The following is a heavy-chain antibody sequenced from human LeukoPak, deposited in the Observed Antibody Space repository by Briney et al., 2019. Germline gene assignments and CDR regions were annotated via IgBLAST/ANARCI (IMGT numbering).Heavy chain of an antibody. D-gene: IGHD3-10*01. CDR3: ARDRITMVRGALRYYGMDV. V-gene: IGHV4-59*01. J-gene: IGHJ6*02. CDR1: GGSFSGYY. CDR2: IYYSGST. Sequence: PSETLSLTCAVYGGSFSGYYWSWIRQPPGKGLEWIGYIYYSGSTNYNPSLKSRVTISVDTSKNQFSLKLNSVTAADTAVYYCARDRITMVRGALRYYGMDVWGQGTTVTVSS.